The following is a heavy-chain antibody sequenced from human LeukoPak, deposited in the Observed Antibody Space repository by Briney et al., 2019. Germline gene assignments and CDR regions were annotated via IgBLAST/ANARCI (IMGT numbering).Heavy chain of an antibody. CDR2: IYYSGST. Sequence: PSETLSPTCTVSGGSISSSRYYWGWIRQPPGKGLEWIGSIYYSGSTYYNPSLKSRVTMSVDTSKNQFSLKLSSVTAADTAVYFCARTLVVVTNWFDPWGQGTMVTVSS. J-gene: IGHJ5*02. V-gene: IGHV4-39*01. D-gene: IGHD3-22*01. CDR3: ARTLVVVTNWFDP. CDR1: GGSISSSRYY.